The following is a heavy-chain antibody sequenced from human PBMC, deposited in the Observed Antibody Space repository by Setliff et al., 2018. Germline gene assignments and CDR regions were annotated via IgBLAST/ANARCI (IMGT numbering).Heavy chain of an antibody. CDR2: IGAGGDYT. J-gene: IGHJ5*01. D-gene: IGHD2-21*02. Sequence: GGSLRLSCAASGFTFSHFAVTWVRQSPGRGLEWVASIGAGGDYTKYADSVRGRFTIARDNSKNTIYLQMNSLRAADTAKYYCAKDPNGDFVGAFDSWGRGTLVTVSS. CDR1: GFTFSHFA. V-gene: IGHV3-23*01. CDR3: AKDPNGDFVGAFDS.